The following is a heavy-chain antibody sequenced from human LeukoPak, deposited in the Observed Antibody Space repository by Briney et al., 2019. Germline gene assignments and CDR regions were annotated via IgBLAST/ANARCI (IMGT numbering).Heavy chain of an antibody. CDR3: ARDLSRLYGFVTLEKNFDY. Sequence: GASVKVSCKASGFTFTSYGITWVRQAPGQGLEWVGWISAYNGNTNYAQRLQGRVTITTDTSTSTAYMELRSLRFDDTAMYYCARDLSRLYGFVTLEKNFDYWGQGTLVTVSS. CDR1: GFTFTSYG. J-gene: IGHJ4*02. CDR2: ISAYNGNT. V-gene: IGHV1-18*01. D-gene: IGHD2-2*02.